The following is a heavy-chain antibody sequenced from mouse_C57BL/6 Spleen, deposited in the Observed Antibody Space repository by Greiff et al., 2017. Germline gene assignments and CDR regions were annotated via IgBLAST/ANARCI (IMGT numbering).Heavy chain of an antibody. D-gene: IGHD2-2*01. V-gene: IGHV5-17*01. Sequence: VQLQASGGGLVKPGGSLKLSCAASGFTFSDSGMHWVRQAPEKGLEWVAYISSGSSTIYYADTVKGRFTISRDNAKNTLFLQMTSLRSEDTAMYYCARRGGYGGYAMDYWGQGTSVTVSS. J-gene: IGHJ4*01. CDR2: ISSGSSTI. CDR1: GFTFSDSG. CDR3: ARRGGYGGYAMDY.